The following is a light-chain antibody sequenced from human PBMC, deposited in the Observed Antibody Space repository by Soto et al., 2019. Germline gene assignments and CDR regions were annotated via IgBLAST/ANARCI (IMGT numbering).Light chain of an antibody. V-gene: IGKV3-20*01. CDR2: GAS. J-gene: IGKJ2*01. Sequence: EIVLTQSPGTVSLSPGEGATLSCRASQSVSRSYLAWYQLKPGQAPRLLIYGASSRATGTPDRFSGSGSGTDFTLTISRLEPEDFAVYYCQQNGSSTYTFGQGTKLEIK. CDR1: QSVSRSY. CDR3: QQNGSSTYT.